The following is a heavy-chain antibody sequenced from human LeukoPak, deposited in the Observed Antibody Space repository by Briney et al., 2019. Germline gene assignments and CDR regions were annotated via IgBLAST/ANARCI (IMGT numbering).Heavy chain of an antibody. J-gene: IGHJ3*02. Sequence: PSETLSLTCTVSGGSISSSSYYWGWIRQPPGKGLEWIGYVYYRGSTNYNPSLKSRVTISVDTSKNQFSLRLSSVTAADTAVFFCARAPGGYGSGSRGAFDTWGQGTLVTVSS. D-gene: IGHD3-10*01. CDR1: GGSISSSSYY. CDR3: ARAPGGYGSGSRGAFDT. CDR2: VYYRGST. V-gene: IGHV4-61*05.